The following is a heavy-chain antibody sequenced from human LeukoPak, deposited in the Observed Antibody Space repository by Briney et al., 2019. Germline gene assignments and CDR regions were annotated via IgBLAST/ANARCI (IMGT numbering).Heavy chain of an antibody. J-gene: IGHJ4*02. CDR2: IHTSGST. Sequence: SETLSLTCTVSGASISTYYWSWIRQPAGKGLGWIGHIHTSGSTNYNPSLKSRVTMSLDTSNNHFSLKLNSVTAADTAVYYCAKEGMIRGVIDYWGQGALVTVSS. CDR1: GASISTYY. CDR3: AKEGMIRGVIDY. V-gene: IGHV4-4*07. D-gene: IGHD3-10*01.